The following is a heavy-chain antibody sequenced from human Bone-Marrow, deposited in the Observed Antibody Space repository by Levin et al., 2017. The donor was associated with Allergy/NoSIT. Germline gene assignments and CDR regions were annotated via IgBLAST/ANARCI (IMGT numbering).Heavy chain of an antibody. V-gene: IGHV3-23*01. D-gene: IGHD2-8*01. CDR3: AKGLEAYNGDIDY. J-gene: IGHJ4*02. CDR2: ISASGGTT. Sequence: GGSLRLSCAASRFSFSSYAMTWVRQAPGKGLEWVSTISASGGTTYYADSVKGRFAVSRDNSQKTLYLQMNSLRADDTATYFCAKGLEAYNGDIDYWSQGTLVAVSS. CDR1: RFSFSSYA.